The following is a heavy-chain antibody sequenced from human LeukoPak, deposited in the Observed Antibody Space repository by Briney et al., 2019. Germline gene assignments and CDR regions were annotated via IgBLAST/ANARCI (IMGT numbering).Heavy chain of an antibody. V-gene: IGHV3-7*01. J-gene: IGHJ4*02. CDR2: INQGGSEK. CDR3: ARDIGQLVS. CDR1: GFTFSSNR. D-gene: IGHD6-6*01. Sequence: GGSLRLSCAVSGFTFSSNRMSWLGQARGKGLDWVANINQGGSEKYYVDSLKGRFTISRDNAKNLLYLQMKSLRAEDTALYYCARDIGQLVSWGQGTLVTVSS.